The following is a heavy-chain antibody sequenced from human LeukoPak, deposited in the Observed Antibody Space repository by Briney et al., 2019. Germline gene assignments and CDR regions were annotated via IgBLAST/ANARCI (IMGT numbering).Heavy chain of an antibody. Sequence: SQTLSLTCTVSGGSINSGGYYWSWIRQHPGKGLEWIVYIHYSGSTYYNPSLKSRVTISIDTSKNQFSLKLSSVTAADTAMYYCARDSGGPPSYYYYGMDVWGQGTTVTVSS. CDR1: GGSINSGGYY. CDR2: IHYSGST. CDR3: ARDSGGPPSYYYYGMDV. D-gene: IGHD1-26*01. V-gene: IGHV4-31*03. J-gene: IGHJ6*02.